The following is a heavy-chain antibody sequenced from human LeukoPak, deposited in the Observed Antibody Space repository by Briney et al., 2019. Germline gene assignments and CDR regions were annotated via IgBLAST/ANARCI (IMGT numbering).Heavy chain of an antibody. J-gene: IGHJ4*02. Sequence: GGSLRLSCAASGFTFSSYWMSWVRQAPGKGLEWVANIKQDGSEKYYVDSVKGRFTISRDNAKNSLYLQMNSLRAEDTAVYYCARMGKYYYGSGSFFDYWGQGTLVTVSS. CDR2: IKQDGSEK. V-gene: IGHV3-7*01. CDR3: ARMGKYYYGSGSFFDY. D-gene: IGHD3-10*01. CDR1: GFTFSSYW.